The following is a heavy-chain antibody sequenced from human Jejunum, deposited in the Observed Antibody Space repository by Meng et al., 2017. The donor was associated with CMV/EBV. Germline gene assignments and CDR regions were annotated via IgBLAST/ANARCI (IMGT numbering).Heavy chain of an antibody. D-gene: IGHD3-10*01. J-gene: IGHJ4*02. CDR2: IKNKANSYIT. V-gene: IGHV3-72*01. CDR1: GFTFSDQY. CDR3: GRDSMKGGGFDY. Sequence: ASGFTFSDQYMDWFRQAPGKGLEGVARIKNKANSYITEYAASVRDRFTISRDDPKTSLFLQMSSLKAEDTAMYYCGRDSMKGGGFDYWGQGALVTVSS.